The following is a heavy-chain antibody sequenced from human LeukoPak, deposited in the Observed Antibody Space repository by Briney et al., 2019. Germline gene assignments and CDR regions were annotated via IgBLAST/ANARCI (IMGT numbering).Heavy chain of an antibody. J-gene: IGHJ6*04. CDR2: ISWNSGSI. D-gene: IGHD3-3*01. CDR1: GFTFDDYA. Sequence: PGGSLRLSCAASGFTFDDYAMHWVRQPPGKGLEWVSGISWNSGSIGYADSVKGRFTISRDNAKNSLYLQMNSLRAEDMALYYCAKSDFWTGFVWVMDVWGKGTTVTVSS. V-gene: IGHV3-9*03. CDR3: AKSDFWTGFVWVMDV.